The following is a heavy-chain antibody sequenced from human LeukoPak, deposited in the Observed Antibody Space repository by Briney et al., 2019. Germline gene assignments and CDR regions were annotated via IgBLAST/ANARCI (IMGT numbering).Heavy chain of an antibody. V-gene: IGHV3-66*01. CDR1: GFTVSSNY. D-gene: IGHD6-25*01. CDR3: ASGPSKRRLDY. CDR2: IYSDAGT. Sequence: GGSLRLSCAASGFTVSSNYMSWVRQAPGKGPDWVSIIYSDAGTFYADSVKGRFTISRDNSKNTLYLQMNSLRAEDTAVYYCASGPSKRRLDYWGQGTLVTVSS. J-gene: IGHJ4*02.